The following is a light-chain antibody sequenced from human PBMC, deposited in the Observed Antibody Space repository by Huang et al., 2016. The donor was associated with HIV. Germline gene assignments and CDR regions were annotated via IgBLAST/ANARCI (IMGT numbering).Light chain of an antibody. Sequence: EIVLTQSPATLSLSPGERATLSCRASQSVSSYLAWYQQEPGQAPRRLIYDASNRATGIPARFSGSGSGTDFTLTISSLEPEDFAVYYCQQRSNWLFGGGTKVEIK. J-gene: IGKJ4*01. CDR1: QSVSSY. CDR2: DAS. V-gene: IGKV3-11*01. CDR3: QQRSNWL.